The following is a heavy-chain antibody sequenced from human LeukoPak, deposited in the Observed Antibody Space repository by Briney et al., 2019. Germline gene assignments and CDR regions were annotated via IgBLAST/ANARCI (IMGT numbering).Heavy chain of an antibody. Sequence: GASVKVSCKASGYTFSSYGISWVRQAPGQGLEWMGWISAYNGNTNYAQQFQGRVTMTTDTSTSTAYMELRSLRSDETAVYYCARVASSGYFRGYLYWGQGTLVNVSS. CDR1: GYTFSSYG. CDR3: ARVASSGYFRGYLY. D-gene: IGHD5-12*01. J-gene: IGHJ4*02. V-gene: IGHV1-18*01. CDR2: ISAYNGNT.